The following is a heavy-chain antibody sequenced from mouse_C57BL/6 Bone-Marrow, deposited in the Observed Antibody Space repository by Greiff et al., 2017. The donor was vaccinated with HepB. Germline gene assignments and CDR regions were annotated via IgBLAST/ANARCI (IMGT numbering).Heavy chain of an antibody. D-gene: IGHD1-1*02. V-gene: IGHV1-81*01. CDR2: IYPRSGNT. Sequence: QVQLQQSGAELARPGASVKLSCKASGYTFTSYGISWVKQRTGQGLEWIGEIYPRSGNTYYNEKFKGKATLTADKSSSTAYMELRSLTSEDSAVSFCVSYGYWYFDVWGTGTTVTVSS. J-gene: IGHJ1*03. CDR1: GYTFTSYG. CDR3: VSYGYWYFDV.